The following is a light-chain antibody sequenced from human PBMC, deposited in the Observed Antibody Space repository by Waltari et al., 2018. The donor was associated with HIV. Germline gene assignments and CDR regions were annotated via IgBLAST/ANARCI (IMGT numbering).Light chain of an antibody. Sequence: DIQMTQSPSSLSASVGDRITITCRASQDISDYLAWYQQKAGKVPKVLIYAASTLQSGVPSRFSGSGSGTDFTLTISRLQPEDVEMYYCQKYDSAPWTFGPGTTVEIK. CDR3: QKYDSAPWT. V-gene: IGKV1-27*01. J-gene: IGKJ1*01. CDR1: QDISDY. CDR2: AAS.